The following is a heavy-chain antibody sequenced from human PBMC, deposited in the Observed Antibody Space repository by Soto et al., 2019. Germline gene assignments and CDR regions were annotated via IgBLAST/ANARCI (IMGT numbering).Heavy chain of an antibody. CDR1: GGSISSSSYY. D-gene: IGHD3-22*01. CDR3: ARLYGNLITMIVVVTHGAVWWFDP. CDR2: IYYSGST. J-gene: IGHJ5*02. V-gene: IGHV4-39*01. Sequence: SETLSLTCTVSGGSISSSSYYWGWIRQPPGKGLEWIGSIYYSGSTYYNPSLKSRVTISVDTSKNQFSLKLSSVTAADTAVYYCARLYGNLITMIVVVTHGAVWWFDPWGQGTLVTVSS.